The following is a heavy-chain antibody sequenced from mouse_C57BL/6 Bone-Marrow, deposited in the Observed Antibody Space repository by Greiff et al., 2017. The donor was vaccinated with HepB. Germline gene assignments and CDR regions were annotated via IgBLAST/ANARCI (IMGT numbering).Heavy chain of an antibody. CDR1: GFTFSSYG. D-gene: IGHD1-1*01. CDR2: ISSGGSYT. V-gene: IGHV5-6*01. Sequence: EVQLVESGGDLVKPGGSLKLSCAASGFTFSSYGMSWVRQTPDKRLEWVATISSGGSYTYYPDSVKGRFTISRDNAKNTLYLQMSSLKSEDTAMYYCAKEFITTVVSYWYFDVWGTGTTVTVSS. CDR3: AKEFITTVVSYWYFDV. J-gene: IGHJ1*03.